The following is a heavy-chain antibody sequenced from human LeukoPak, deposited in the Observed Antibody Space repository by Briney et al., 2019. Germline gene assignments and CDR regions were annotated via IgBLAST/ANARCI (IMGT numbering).Heavy chain of an antibody. CDR2: IKPDGSDK. J-gene: IGHJ3*02. V-gene: IGHV3-7*02. CDR1: GFTFSSFW. Sequence: GGSLRLSCAASGFTFSSFWMYWVRQAPGKGLEWVANIKPDGSDKYYVDSVKGRFTISRDNAKNSLYLQMNSLRVEDTAVYYCVAKTFDMWGQRTSVRVSS. CDR3: VAKTFDM.